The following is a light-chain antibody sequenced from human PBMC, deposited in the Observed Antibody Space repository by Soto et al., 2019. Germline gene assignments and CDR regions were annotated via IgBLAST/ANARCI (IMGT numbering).Light chain of an antibody. V-gene: IGKV3-20*01. J-gene: IGKJ2*01. Sequence: IVLTQSPGTLSLSPGERATFSCRASQSVSSSYLAWYQQKPGQAPRLLIYGASSRATGIPDRFSGSGSGTDFTLTISRLEPEDFAVYYCQQYGSSPYTFGQGTKVDIK. CDR2: GAS. CDR3: QQYGSSPYT. CDR1: QSVSSSY.